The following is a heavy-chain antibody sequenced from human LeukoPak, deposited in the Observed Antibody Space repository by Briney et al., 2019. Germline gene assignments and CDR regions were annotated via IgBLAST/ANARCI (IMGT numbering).Heavy chain of an antibody. V-gene: IGHV3-48*01. D-gene: IGHD2-15*01. CDR1: GFTFSSYA. CDR2: ISSSSSTI. CDR3: ARDNNLAGGSCFDY. Sequence: GGSLRLSCAASGFTFSSYAMHWVRQAPGKGLEWVSYISSSSSTIYYADSVKGRFTISRDNAKNSLYLQMNSLRAEDTAVYYCARDNNLAGGSCFDYWGQGTLVTVSS. J-gene: IGHJ4*02.